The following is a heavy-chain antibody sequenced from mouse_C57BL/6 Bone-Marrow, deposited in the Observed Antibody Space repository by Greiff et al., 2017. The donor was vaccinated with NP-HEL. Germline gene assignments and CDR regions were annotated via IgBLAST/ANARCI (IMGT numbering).Heavy chain of an antibody. V-gene: IGHV1-72*01. Sequence: QVQLQQPGAELVKPGASVKLSCKASGYTFTSYWMHWVKQRPGRGLEWIGRIDPNSGGTKYNEKFKSKATLTVDKSSSTAYMQLSSLTSEDSAVYCCARTRAMVTTGHYYAMDYWGQGTTVTVSS. CDR3: ARTRAMVTTGHYYAMDY. CDR2: IDPNSGGT. D-gene: IGHD2-2*01. J-gene: IGHJ4*01. CDR1: GYTFTSYW.